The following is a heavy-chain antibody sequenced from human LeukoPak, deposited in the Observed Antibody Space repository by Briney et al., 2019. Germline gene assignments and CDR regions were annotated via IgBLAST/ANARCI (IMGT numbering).Heavy chain of an antibody. J-gene: IGHJ4*02. CDR2: INGSGGRT. V-gene: IGHV3-23*01. Sequence: GGSLRLSCAVSGFTFSTYVVSWVRQAPGKGLEWVSTINGSGGRTYYADSVKGRFTISRDNSKNTLYLQMNSLRAEDTAVYYCANARSNYFDYWGQGTLVTVSS. CDR3: ANARSNYFDY. CDR1: GFTFSTYV.